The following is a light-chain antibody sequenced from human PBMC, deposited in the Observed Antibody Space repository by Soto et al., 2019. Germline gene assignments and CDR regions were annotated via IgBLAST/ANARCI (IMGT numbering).Light chain of an antibody. CDR2: DAS. Sequence: EIVLTQSPATLSLSPGERATLSCRASQSVSSYLAWYQQKPGQAPRLLIYDASNRATGIPARFSGSGSGTDFTLTISRLEPEDFAVYYCQQCGSSGTFGQGTKVDIK. J-gene: IGKJ1*01. CDR3: QQCGSSGT. CDR1: QSVSSY. V-gene: IGKV3-11*01.